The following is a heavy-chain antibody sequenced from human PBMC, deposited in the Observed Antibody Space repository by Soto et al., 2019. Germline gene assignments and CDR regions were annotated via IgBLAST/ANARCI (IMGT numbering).Heavy chain of an antibody. D-gene: IGHD2-21*01. CDR3: AREPTEGSVVWFDP. J-gene: IGHJ5*02. Sequence: QVQLVQSGAEVKKPGSSVKVSCKASGGTFSSYAISWVRQAPGQGLEWTGGIIPIFGTANYAQKFQGRVTITADESTSTAYMELSSLRSEDTAVYYCAREPTEGSVVWFDPWGQGTLVTVSS. V-gene: IGHV1-69*01. CDR1: GGTFSSYA. CDR2: IIPIFGTA.